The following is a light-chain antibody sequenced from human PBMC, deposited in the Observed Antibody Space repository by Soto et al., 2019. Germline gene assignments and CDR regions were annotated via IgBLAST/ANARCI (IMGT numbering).Light chain of an antibody. Sequence: EIQMTQSPSTLSASVGDTVTIACRASEDVANYLAWHQQKPGRAPMLLISDASDLKSGVPSRFSGSGSGTDFTLIISNLQPDDSATYYCQHYNSYSEAFGQGTKVDIK. CDR2: DAS. CDR3: QHYNSYSEA. V-gene: IGKV1-5*01. J-gene: IGKJ1*01. CDR1: EDVANY.